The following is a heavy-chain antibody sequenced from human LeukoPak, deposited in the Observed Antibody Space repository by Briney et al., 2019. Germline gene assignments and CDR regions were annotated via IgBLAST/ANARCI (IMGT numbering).Heavy chain of an antibody. Sequence: SETLSLSCTVSGVALSSSYWSWVREPPGKGLEWLGYIDYTGSTNYNPSLQSRVTISVDTSKNQFSLKLSSVTAADTAMYYCARLKGYSSGWYPSYYFDYWGQGTLVTVSS. V-gene: IGHV4-59*08. D-gene: IGHD6-19*01. CDR3: ARLKGYSSGWYPSYYFDY. CDR1: GVALSSSY. CDR2: IDYTGST. J-gene: IGHJ4*02.